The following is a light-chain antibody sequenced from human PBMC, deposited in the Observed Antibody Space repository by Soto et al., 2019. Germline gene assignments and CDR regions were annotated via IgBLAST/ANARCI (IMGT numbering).Light chain of an antibody. Sequence: DVVMTQTPLSLSVAPGQPASISCKSSQSLLHITVETFLFWYLQKPGQSPQLLIYEVSTRVSGVPDRFSRRGSGTDFTLEISRVEPDDVGTYYWMQSTQLHPRVGPGT. V-gene: IGKV2D-29*02. CDR2: EVS. J-gene: IGKJ3*01. CDR3: MQSTQLHPR. CDR1: QSLLHITVETF.